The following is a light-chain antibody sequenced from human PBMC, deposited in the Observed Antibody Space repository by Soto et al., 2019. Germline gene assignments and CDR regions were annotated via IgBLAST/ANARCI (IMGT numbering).Light chain of an antibody. J-gene: IGKJ5*01. Sequence: DIQMTQSPSTLSASVGARVPITCRASQSITNWLAWYQQKPGKDPKLLISAASNLDSGVPSRFSGSGSGTDFTLTISSLQPEDFATYYCQQTNTFPITFGQGTRLEIK. CDR3: QQTNTFPIT. V-gene: IGKV1-12*01. CDR1: QSITNW. CDR2: AAS.